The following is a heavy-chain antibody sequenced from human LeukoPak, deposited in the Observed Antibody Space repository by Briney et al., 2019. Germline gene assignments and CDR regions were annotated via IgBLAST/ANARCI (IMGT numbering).Heavy chain of an antibody. CDR1: GYTLTELS. Sequence: ASVKVSCKVSGYTLTELSMHWVRQAPGKGLEWMGGFDPEDGETIYAQKFQGRATMTEDTSTDTAYMELSSLRSEDTAVYYCATAVQHYYDKDFQHWGQGTLVTVSS. D-gene: IGHD3-22*01. CDR2: FDPEDGET. J-gene: IGHJ1*01. CDR3: ATAVQHYYDKDFQH. V-gene: IGHV1-24*01.